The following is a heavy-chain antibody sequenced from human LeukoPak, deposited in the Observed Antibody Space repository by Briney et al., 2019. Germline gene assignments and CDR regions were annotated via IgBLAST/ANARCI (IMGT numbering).Heavy chain of an antibody. Sequence: SETLSLTCAVYGGSFSGYYWSWIRQPPGKGLEWIGEINHSGSTNYNPSLKSRVTISVDTSKNQFSLKLSSVTAADTAVYYCARVGYSSSWIDYWGREPWSPSPQ. J-gene: IGHJ4*02. CDR3: ARVGYSSSWIDY. CDR2: INHSGST. V-gene: IGHV4-34*01. CDR1: GGSFSGYY. D-gene: IGHD6-13*01.